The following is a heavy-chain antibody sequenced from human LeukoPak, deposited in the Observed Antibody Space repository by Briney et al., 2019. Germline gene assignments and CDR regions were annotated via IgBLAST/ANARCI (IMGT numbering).Heavy chain of an antibody. CDR2: ISWNSGSI. D-gene: IGHD3-10*01. CDR1: GFTFDDYA. V-gene: IGHV3-9*01. Sequence: GGSLRLSCAASGFTFDDYAMHWVRQAPGKGLEWVSGISWNSGSIGYADSVKGRFTISRDNAKNSLYLRTRPCITVTVVLLWFGESRSLIYYYYYYGMDVWGQGTTVTVSS. CDR3: GESRSLIYYYYYYGMDV. J-gene: IGHJ6*02.